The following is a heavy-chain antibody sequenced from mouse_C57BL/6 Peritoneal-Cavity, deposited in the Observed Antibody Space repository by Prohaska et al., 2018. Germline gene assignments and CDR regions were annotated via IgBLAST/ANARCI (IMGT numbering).Heavy chain of an antibody. D-gene: IGHD1-1*01. CDR1: GFTFSASG. CDR2: ISSVSSNI. CDR3: ARGYYGSSYRFAY. J-gene: IGHJ3*01. V-gene: IGHV5-17*01. Sequence: EVQLVESGGALVKPGGSLQLSCAASGFTFSASGMHWVRQAPETWLEWVAYISSVSSNIYYADTVKGRFTISRDNAKNTLFLQMTSLRSEDTAMYYCARGYYGSSYRFAYWGQGTLVTVSA.